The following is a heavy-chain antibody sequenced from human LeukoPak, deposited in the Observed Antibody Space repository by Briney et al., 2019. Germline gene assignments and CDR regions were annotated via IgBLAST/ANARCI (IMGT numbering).Heavy chain of an antibody. J-gene: IGHJ4*02. Sequence: PGRSLRLSCAASGFTFSSYAMHWVRQAPGKGLEWVAVISYDGSNKYYADSVKGRFTISRDNSKNTLYLQMNSLRAEDTAVYYCARDLDSLYYSDYWGQGTLVTVSS. CDR1: GFTFSSYA. V-gene: IGHV3-30-3*01. CDR2: ISYDGSNK. CDR3: ARDLDSLYYSDY. D-gene: IGHD3/OR15-3a*01.